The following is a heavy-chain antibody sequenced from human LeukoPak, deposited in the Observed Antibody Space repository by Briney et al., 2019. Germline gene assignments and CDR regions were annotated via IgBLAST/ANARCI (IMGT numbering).Heavy chain of an antibody. CDR2: IIPIFGTA. CDR1: GGTFSSYA. CDR3: ARERLYYDFWSGSPRAWFDP. D-gene: IGHD3-3*01. J-gene: IGHJ5*02. V-gene: IGHV1-69*13. Sequence: SVKVSCKASGGTFSSYAISWVRQAPGQGLEWMGGIIPIFGTANYAQKFQGRVTITADEFTSTAYMELSSLRSEDTAVYYCARERLYYDFWSGSPRAWFDPWGQGTLVTVSS.